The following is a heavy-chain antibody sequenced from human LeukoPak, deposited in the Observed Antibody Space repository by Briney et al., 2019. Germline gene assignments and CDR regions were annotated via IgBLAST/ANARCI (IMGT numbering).Heavy chain of an antibody. J-gene: IGHJ4*02. V-gene: IGHV1-69*13. CDR2: IIPIFGTA. CDR1: GCTISSYA. D-gene: IGHD6-13*01. CDR3: ARDVGIAAAGTRGYFDY. Sequence: SVDVSCKASGCTISSYAISWVRQAPGQGLESMGGIIPIFGTANYAQKFQGRVTITADESTSTAYMELSNLRSEDTAVYYCARDVGIAAAGTRGYFDYWGQGTLITVSS.